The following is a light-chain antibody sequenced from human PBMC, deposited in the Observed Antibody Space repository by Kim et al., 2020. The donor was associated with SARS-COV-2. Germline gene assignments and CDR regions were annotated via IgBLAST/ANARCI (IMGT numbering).Light chain of an antibody. Sequence: VSPGKTARITCSGDALPRQYSYWYQQKPGQAPGLVIYKDIERPSGIPERFSGSSLGTTVTLTISGVQAEDEADYYCQSTDRSDIWVFGGGTQLTVL. J-gene: IGLJ3*02. CDR2: KDI. V-gene: IGLV3-25*03. CDR1: ALPRQY. CDR3: QSTDRSDIWV.